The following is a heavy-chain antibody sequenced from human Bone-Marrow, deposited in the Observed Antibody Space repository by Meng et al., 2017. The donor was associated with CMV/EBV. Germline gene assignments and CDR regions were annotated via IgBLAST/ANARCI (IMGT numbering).Heavy chain of an antibody. D-gene: IGHD2-2*01. CDR1: GGSICSSSYY. CDR2: IYYSGST. CDR3: ARTCSSTSCPPRSLHFDY. Sequence: SETLSLTCTVSGGSICSSSYYWGWIRQPPGKGLEWIGSIYYSGSTYYNPSLKSRVTISVDTSKNQFSLKLSSVTAADTAVYYCARTCSSTSCPPRSLHFDYWGQGTLVTVSS. V-gene: IGHV4-39*01. J-gene: IGHJ4*02.